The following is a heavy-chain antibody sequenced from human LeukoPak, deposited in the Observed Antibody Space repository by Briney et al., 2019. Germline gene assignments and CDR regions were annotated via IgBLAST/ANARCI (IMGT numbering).Heavy chain of an antibody. D-gene: IGHD3-9*01. CDR2: ISSSSSYT. J-gene: IGHJ4*02. CDR1: GFTFSDYY. Sequence: GGSLRLSCAASGFTFSDYYMSWIRQAPGKGLEWVSYISSSSSYTNYADSVKGRFTISRDNAKNSLYLQMNSLRAEDTAVYCCARRPTGGGGLTGYTNWGQGTLVTVSS. V-gene: IGHV3-11*06. CDR3: ARRPTGGGGLTGYTN.